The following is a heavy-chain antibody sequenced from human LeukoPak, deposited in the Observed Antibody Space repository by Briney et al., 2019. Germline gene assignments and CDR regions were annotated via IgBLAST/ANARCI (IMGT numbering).Heavy chain of an antibody. V-gene: IGHV4-34*01. Sequence: NPSETLSLTCGVHGGSFNDYSWTWIRQSPGKGLEWIGEINHSGSTSYNPSLKSRFTMSVDASKNQFSLRLSSVTAADTAVYYCARLGLYTSSWHRYYYFDYWGQGTLSPSPQ. CDR2: INHSGST. J-gene: IGHJ4*02. CDR1: GGSFNDYS. D-gene: IGHD6-13*01. CDR3: ARLGLYTSSWHRYYYFDY.